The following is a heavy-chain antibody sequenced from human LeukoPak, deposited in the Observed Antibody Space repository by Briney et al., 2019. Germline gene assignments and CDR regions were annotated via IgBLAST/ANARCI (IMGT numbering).Heavy chain of an antibody. D-gene: IGHD5-12*01. Sequence: PGGSLRHSCAASGFDFESYTMTWVRQAPGKGLEWVSLISATSSDINYAESVRGRFTITRDNAKNSLFLQMDSLRVEDTAIYYCAKGLFSAFDKYLDSWGQGTLIIVSS. CDR2: ISATSSDI. V-gene: IGHV3-21*04. CDR3: AKGLFSAFDKYLDS. CDR1: GFDFESYT. J-gene: IGHJ4*02.